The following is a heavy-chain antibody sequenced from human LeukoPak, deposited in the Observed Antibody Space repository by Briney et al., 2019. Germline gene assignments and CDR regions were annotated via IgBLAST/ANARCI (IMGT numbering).Heavy chain of an antibody. Sequence: PSETLSLTCTVSGGSISSYYWSWIRQPPGKGLEWIGYIYYSGSTNYNPSLKSRVTIPVDTSKNQFSLKLSSVTAADTAVYYCARGPLSWELLPNWFDPWGQGTLVTVSS. V-gene: IGHV4-59*01. CDR2: IYYSGST. D-gene: IGHD1-26*01. CDR3: ARGPLSWELLPNWFDP. J-gene: IGHJ5*02. CDR1: GGSISSYY.